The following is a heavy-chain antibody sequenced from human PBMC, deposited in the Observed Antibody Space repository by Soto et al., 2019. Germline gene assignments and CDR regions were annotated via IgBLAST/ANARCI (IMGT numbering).Heavy chain of an antibody. Sequence: PSETLSLTCTVSGGSISSYYWSWIRQPPGKGLEWIGYIYYSGSTNYNPSLKSRVTISVDTSKNQFSLKLSSVTAADTAVYYCARDSPVGRGNWFDPWGQGTLVTVSS. J-gene: IGHJ5*02. D-gene: IGHD3-16*01. CDR1: GGSISSYY. CDR2: IYYSGST. CDR3: ARDSPVGRGNWFDP. V-gene: IGHV4-59*01.